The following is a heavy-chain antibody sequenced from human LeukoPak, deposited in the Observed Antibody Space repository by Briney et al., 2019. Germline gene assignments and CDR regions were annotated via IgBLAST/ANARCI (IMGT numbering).Heavy chain of an antibody. CDR3: AKDLNSLLITFGGPSGQFEFDY. Sequence: GGSLRLSCAVSGLSFSSYATSWVRQAPGKGLEWVSAISGSGVSTYYADSVKGRFTISRDISKNTLYLQMNSLRVEDTAVYYCAKDLNSLLITFGGPSGQFEFDYWGQGALVTVSS. CDR1: GLSFSSYA. CDR2: ISGSGVST. V-gene: IGHV3-23*01. J-gene: IGHJ4*02. D-gene: IGHD3-16*01.